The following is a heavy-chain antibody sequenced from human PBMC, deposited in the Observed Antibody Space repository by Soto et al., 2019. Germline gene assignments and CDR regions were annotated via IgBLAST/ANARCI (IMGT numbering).Heavy chain of an antibody. CDR3: VKDESINWYSGHFRH. Sequence: GGSLRLSCAASGFTFDDYAMHWVRQVPGKGLEWVSGINWNSGSIGYGDSVKGRFAISRDNAKNSLHLQMNSLSAEDTAFYYCVKDESINWYSGHFRHWGQGTLVTISS. J-gene: IGHJ1*01. CDR1: GFTFDDYA. CDR2: INWNSGSI. D-gene: IGHD6-13*01. V-gene: IGHV3-9*01.